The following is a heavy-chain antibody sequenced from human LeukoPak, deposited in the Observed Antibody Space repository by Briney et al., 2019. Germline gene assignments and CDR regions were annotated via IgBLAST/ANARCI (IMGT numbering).Heavy chain of an antibody. V-gene: IGHV3-11*04. CDR2: ISSSGSTI. CDR1: GFTFSDYY. Sequence: GGSLRLSCAASGFTFSDYYMSWIRQAPGKGLEWVSYISSSGSTIYYADSVKGRFTISRDNAKNSLYLQMSSLRAEDTAVYYCAGDLGVGAFDIWGQGKMVTVSS. D-gene: IGHD3-16*01. CDR3: AGDLGVGAFDI. J-gene: IGHJ3*02.